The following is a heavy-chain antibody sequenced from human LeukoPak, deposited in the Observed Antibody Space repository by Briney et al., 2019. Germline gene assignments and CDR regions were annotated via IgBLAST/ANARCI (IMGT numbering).Heavy chain of an antibody. J-gene: IGHJ6*03. D-gene: IGHD3-10*01. V-gene: IGHV3-23*01. Sequence: GGTLRLSRAASGFTFSSYGMSWVRQAPGKGLEWVSAISGSGGSTYYADSVKGRFTISRDNSKNTLYLQMNSLRAEDTAVYYCAKEGMVRGVISYYYYYYMDVWGKGTTVTISS. CDR2: ISGSGGST. CDR3: AKEGMVRGVISYYYYYYMDV. CDR1: GFTFSSYG.